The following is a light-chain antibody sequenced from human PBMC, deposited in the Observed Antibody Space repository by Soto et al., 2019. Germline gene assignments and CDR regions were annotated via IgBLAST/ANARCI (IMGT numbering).Light chain of an antibody. CDR2: RIS. Sequence: ETVLTQSPGTLSMSPGETATLSCRASQTLGRNYLAWYQQKPGQAPRLLIHRISIRAAGISDRFSGSASGTDFPLTIRRLEPEDFAIYYCQQYGSSPTFGGETKVDIK. CDR1: QTLGRNY. CDR3: QQYGSSPT. J-gene: IGKJ4*01. V-gene: IGKV3-20*01.